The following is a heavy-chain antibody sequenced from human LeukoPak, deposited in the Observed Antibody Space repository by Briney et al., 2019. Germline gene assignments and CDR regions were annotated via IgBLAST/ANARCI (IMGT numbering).Heavy chain of an antibody. CDR2: ISGSGGST. CDR3: AKVIGRSFTYGCDY. D-gene: IGHD3-10*01. Sequence: GGSLRLSCAASGFTVSSKYMSWVRQAPGKGLEWVSAISGSGGSTYYADSVKGRFTISRDNSKNTLYLQMNSLRAEDTAVYYCAKVIGRSFTYGCDYWGQGTLVTVSS. CDR1: GFTVSSKY. J-gene: IGHJ4*02. V-gene: IGHV3-23*01.